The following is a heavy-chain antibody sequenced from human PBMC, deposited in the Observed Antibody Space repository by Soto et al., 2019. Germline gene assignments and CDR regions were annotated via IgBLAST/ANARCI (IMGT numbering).Heavy chain of an antibody. V-gene: IGHV1-18*01. J-gene: IGHJ5*02. CDR2: ISAYTDDP. CDR1: GNTFTNFG. D-gene: IGHD2-2*01. Sequence: ASVKVSCKASGNTFTNFGVTWVRQAPGQGLEWMGWISAYTDDPNYAQKFQGRVTMTIDTSTSTAYLDLRSLTSDDTAVYYCTRVIPGAEAWFDPWGQGTLVTVSS. CDR3: TRVIPGAEAWFDP.